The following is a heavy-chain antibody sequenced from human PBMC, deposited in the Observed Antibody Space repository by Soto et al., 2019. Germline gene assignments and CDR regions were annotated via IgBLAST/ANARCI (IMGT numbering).Heavy chain of an antibody. Sequence: SSVKVSCKASGGTFSSYAISWVRQAPGQGLEWMGGIIPIFGTANYAQKFQGRVTITADESTSTAYMELSSLRSEDTAVYYCAREPYYYDSSGYAFDIWGQGTMVTVSS. CDR3: AREPYYYDSSGYAFDI. CDR2: IIPIFGTA. V-gene: IGHV1-69*13. CDR1: GGTFSSYA. J-gene: IGHJ3*02. D-gene: IGHD3-22*01.